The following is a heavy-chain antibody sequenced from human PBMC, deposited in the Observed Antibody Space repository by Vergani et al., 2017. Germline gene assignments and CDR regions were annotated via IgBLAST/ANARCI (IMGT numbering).Heavy chain of an antibody. CDR3: ARGGATVSGFGEPHYYYMDV. CDR2: INHSGST. D-gene: IGHD3-10*01. J-gene: IGHJ6*03. Sequence: QVQLQQWGAGLLKPSETLSLTCAVYGGSFSGYYWSWIRQPPGKGLEWIGEINHSGSTNYNPSLKSRCTISVDTSKNQFSLKLSSVTAADTDVYYCARGGATVSGFGEPHYYYMDVWGKGTTVTVSS. V-gene: IGHV4-34*01. CDR1: GGSFSGYY.